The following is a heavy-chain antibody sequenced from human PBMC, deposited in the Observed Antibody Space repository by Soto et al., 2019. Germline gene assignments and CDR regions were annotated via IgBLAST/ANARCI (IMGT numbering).Heavy chain of an antibody. V-gene: IGHV3-15*01. J-gene: IGHJ3*02. CDR3: TTDPGLFNYYESSGYPRGDAFEI. CDR1: GFTFSNAW. CDR2: IKSKTDGGTT. D-gene: IGHD3-22*01. Sequence: SGSPRLSCAASGFTFSNAWMSWVRQAPGKWLEWVGRIKSKTDGGTTDYAAPVKGRFTISRGDSKNTLYLQMNSLKNVDSAVYYCTTDPGLFNYYESSGYPRGDAFEIWGQGKMVSVS.